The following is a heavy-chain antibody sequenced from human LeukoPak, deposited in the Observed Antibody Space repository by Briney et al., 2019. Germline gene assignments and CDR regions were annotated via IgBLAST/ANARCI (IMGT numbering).Heavy chain of an antibody. D-gene: IGHD2-2*02. J-gene: IGHJ5*02. CDR3: ARDRPGRYCSSNSCYTAAPFDP. CDR2: IIPKFGTA. CDR1: GYTFTSYG. Sequence: SVKVSCKASGYTFTSYGISWVRQAPGQGLEWMGGIIPKFGTAIYAQKFQGRVTITEDESTSTAYMELSSLRSEDTAVYYCARDRPGRYCSSNSCYTAAPFDPWGQGTLVTVSS. V-gene: IGHV1-69*13.